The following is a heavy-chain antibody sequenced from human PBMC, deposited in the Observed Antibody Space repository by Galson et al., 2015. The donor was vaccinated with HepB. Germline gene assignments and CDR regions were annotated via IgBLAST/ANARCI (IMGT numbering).Heavy chain of an antibody. Sequence: SLRLSCAASGFTFSSYAMSWVRQAPGKGLEWVSAISGSGGSTYYADSVKGRFTISRDNSKNTLYLQMNSLRAEDTAVYYCANQFTIFGVVGGGGAFDIWGQGTMVTVSS. V-gene: IGHV3-23*01. CDR2: ISGSGGST. CDR1: GFTFSSYA. J-gene: IGHJ3*02. D-gene: IGHD3-3*01. CDR3: ANQFTIFGVVGGGGAFDI.